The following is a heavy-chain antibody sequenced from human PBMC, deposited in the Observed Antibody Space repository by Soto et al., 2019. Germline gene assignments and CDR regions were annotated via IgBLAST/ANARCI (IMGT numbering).Heavy chain of an antibody. CDR3: ARLKLRLHKWFDP. CDR1: GFTFSSYW. Sequence: PGGSLRLSCAASGFTFSSYWMSWVRQAPGKGLEWVANIKQDGSEKYYVDSVKGRFTISRDNAKNSLYLQMNSLRAEDTAVYYCARLKLRLHKWFDPWGQGTLVTVSS. V-gene: IGHV3-7*01. J-gene: IGHJ5*02. CDR2: IKQDGSEK. D-gene: IGHD2-15*01.